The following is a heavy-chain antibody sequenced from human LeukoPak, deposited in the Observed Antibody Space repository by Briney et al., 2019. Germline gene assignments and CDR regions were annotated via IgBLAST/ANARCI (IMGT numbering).Heavy chain of an antibody. V-gene: IGHV3-74*01. CDR2: IISDGSSV. CDR1: GFTFSDYW. J-gene: IGHJ4*02. CDR3: ARGGEYSYGYLKY. Sequence: LAGGSLRLSCIASGFTFSDYWMHWVRQAPGKGPVWVSRIISDGSSVSYVDSVKGRFIISRDNAKNTLYLQMNSLRAEDTAVYYCARGGEYSYGYLKYWGQGTLVTVSS. D-gene: IGHD5-18*01.